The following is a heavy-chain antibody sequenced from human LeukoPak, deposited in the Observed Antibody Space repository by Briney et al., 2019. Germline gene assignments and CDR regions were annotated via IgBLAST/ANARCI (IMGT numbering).Heavy chain of an antibody. CDR2: ISSSGSTI. Sequence: GGSLRLSCAAYGFTFSDYYMSWIRQAPGKGLEWVSYISSSGSTIYYADSVKGRFTISRDNAKNSLYLQMNSLRAEDTAVYYCARAHEAGYFDYWGQGTLVTVSS. J-gene: IGHJ4*02. V-gene: IGHV3-11*04. CDR3: ARAHEAGYFDY. CDR1: GFTFSDYY. D-gene: IGHD6-13*01.